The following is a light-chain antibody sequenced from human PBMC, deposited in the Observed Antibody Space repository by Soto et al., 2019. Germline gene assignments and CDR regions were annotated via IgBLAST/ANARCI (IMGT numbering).Light chain of an antibody. J-gene: IGKJ5*01. V-gene: IGKV1-39*01. CDR3: QQSYSTPIT. CDR1: HSISSY. CDR2: AAS. Sequence: DIQMTQSPSSLSASLGDIVTITCRASHSISSYLNWYQQKPGKAPKLLIYAASSLQSGVPSRFSGSGSWTDFTLTSSSLQPEDFATYYCQQSYSTPITFGQGTRLEIK.